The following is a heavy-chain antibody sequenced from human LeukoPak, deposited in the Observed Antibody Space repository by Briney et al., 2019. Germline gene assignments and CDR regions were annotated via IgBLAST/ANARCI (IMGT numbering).Heavy chain of an antibody. D-gene: IGHD3-9*01. J-gene: IGHJ4*02. CDR1: GYTLTELS. V-gene: IGHV1-24*01. CDR2: FDPEDGET. Sequence: ASVKVSCKVSGYTLTELSMHWARQAPGKGLEWMGGFDPEDGETIYAQKFQGRVTMTEDTSTDTAYMELSSLRSEDTAVYYCATGGGRYFDWLEDYWGQGTLVTVSS. CDR3: ATGGGRYFDWLEDY.